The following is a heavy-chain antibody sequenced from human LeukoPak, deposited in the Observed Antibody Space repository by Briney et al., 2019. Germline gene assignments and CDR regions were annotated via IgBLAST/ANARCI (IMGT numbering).Heavy chain of an antibody. CDR1: GDSVSTYSAA. Sequence: SQTLSLTCAISGDSVSTYSAAWNWIRQSPSRGLEWLGRTYYRSKWSNDYAVSVNSRISINPDTSKNQVSLQLNSVTPEDTAVYFCARERDDGFDIWGQGTMVTVSS. CDR3: ARERDDGFDI. J-gene: IGHJ3*02. V-gene: IGHV6-1*01. CDR2: TYYRSKWSN.